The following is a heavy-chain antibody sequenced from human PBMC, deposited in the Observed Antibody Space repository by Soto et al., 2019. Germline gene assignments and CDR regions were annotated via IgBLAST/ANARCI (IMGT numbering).Heavy chain of an antibody. V-gene: IGHV3-48*02. CDR1: GFTFSSYS. Sequence: PGGSLRLSCAASGFTFSSYSMNWVRQAPGKGLEWVSYISSSSSTIYYADSVKGRFTISRDNAKNSLYLQMNSLRDEDTAVYYCAREGYDYVWGILFEYWGQGTLVTVSS. J-gene: IGHJ4*02. D-gene: IGHD3-16*01. CDR3: AREGYDYVWGILFEY. CDR2: ISSSSSTI.